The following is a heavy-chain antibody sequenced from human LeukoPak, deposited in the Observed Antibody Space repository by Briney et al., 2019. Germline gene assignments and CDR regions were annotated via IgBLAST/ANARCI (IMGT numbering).Heavy chain of an antibody. CDR2: IYYSGST. J-gene: IGHJ6*03. Sequence: SETLSLTCTVSGDSISSYYWSWIRQPPGKGLEWIGYIYYSGSTNYNPSLKSRVTISVDTSKNQFSLKLSSVTAADTAVYYCARSLTTPLYYYYYYMDVWGKGTTVTVSS. V-gene: IGHV4-59*01. D-gene: IGHD4-11*01. CDR1: GDSISSYY. CDR3: ARSLTTPLYYYYYYMDV.